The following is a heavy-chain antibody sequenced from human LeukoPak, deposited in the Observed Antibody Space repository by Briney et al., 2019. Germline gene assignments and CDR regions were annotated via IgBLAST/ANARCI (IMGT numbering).Heavy chain of an antibody. CDR3: AREVGTPQAFDI. V-gene: IGHV3-48*01. J-gene: IGHJ3*02. CDR2: INSRSSTI. Sequence: GGSLRLSCAASRFTFSNYGVNWVRQAPGKGLEWVSYINSRSSTIYYADSVRGRFTISRDKAKNSLYLQMNSLKAEDTAIYYCAREVGTPQAFDIWGQGTMVTVSS. CDR1: RFTFSNYG. D-gene: IGHD1-26*01.